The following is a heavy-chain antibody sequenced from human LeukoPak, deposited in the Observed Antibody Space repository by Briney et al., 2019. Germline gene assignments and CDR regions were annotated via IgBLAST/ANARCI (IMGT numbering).Heavy chain of an antibody. CDR3: TREFCGSRAACAGGFYYDV. CDR2: IGVAGAA. Sequence: GGSLRLSCAASGFTFSSYAFHWVRQAPGKGLEWVSAIGVAGAAYDAASVTGGFPISRKNAATSLYFQMQSRRAGDTALYYCTREFCGSRAACAGGFYYDVWG. J-gene: IGHJ2*01. CDR1: GFTFSSYA. V-gene: IGHV3-13*01. D-gene: IGHD2-15*01.